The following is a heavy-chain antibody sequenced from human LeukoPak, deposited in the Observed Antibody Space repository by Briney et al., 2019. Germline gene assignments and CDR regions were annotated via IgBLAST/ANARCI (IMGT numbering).Heavy chain of an antibody. CDR3: ARHGDYYDSSGYYDEYFQN. V-gene: IGHV4-59*08. CDR1: GGSISSYY. Sequence: PSETLSLTCTVSGGSISSYYWSWIRQPPGKGLEWIGYIYYSGSTNYNPSLKSRVTISGDTSKNQFSLKLSSVTAADTAVYYCARHGDYYDSSGYYDEYFQNWGQGTLVTVSS. CDR2: IYYSGST. J-gene: IGHJ1*01. D-gene: IGHD3-22*01.